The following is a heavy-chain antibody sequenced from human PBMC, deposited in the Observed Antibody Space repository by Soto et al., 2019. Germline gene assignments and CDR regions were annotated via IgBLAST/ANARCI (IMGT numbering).Heavy chain of an antibody. V-gene: IGHV4-31*03. J-gene: IGHJ4*02. CDR2: IYYSRST. CDR3: ARRGSSEGLDY. Sequence: PSETLSLTCTVSGGSISSGGYYWSWIRQHPGKGLEWIGNIYYSRSTYYNPSLKSRVTISVDTSKNQFSLKLSSVTAADTAVYYCARRGSSEGLDYWGQGTLVTVSS. D-gene: IGHD6-6*01. CDR1: GGSISSGGYY.